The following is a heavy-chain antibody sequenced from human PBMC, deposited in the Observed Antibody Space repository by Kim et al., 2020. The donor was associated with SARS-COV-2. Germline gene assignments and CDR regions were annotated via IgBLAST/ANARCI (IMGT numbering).Heavy chain of an antibody. CDR2: ISTAGDT. Sequence: GGSLRLSCAASGFTFSSYDMHWVRQATGKGLEWVSAISTAGDTNYPGSVKSRFTISRENAKNYLYLQMNSLRAVDTAVYYCARAYYGSGSYYNGYYYYGMDVWCQGTTVTVSS. D-gene: IGHD3-10*01. V-gene: IGHV3-13*01. CDR3: ARAYYGSGSYYNGYYYYGMDV. CDR1: GFTFSSYD. J-gene: IGHJ6*02.